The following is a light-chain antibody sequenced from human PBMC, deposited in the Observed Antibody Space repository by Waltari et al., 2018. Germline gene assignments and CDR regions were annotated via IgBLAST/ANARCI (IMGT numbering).Light chain of an antibody. CDR1: QDITTS. J-gene: IGKJ2*01. V-gene: IGKV1-33*01. CDR3: QHYHILPYT. Sequence: DIQMTQSPSSLSAAVGDRVTITWHPTQDITTSLSWFQQQPWEPPQLLISDASTLQPGVPSRFTGTGSGTAFSFTITGLQPEDSATYDCQHYHILPYTFGRGTTLQIK. CDR2: DAS.